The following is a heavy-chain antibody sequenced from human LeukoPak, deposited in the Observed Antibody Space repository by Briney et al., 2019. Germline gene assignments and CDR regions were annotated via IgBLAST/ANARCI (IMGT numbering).Heavy chain of an antibody. V-gene: IGHV4-59*01. CDR1: GDSISSYF. CDR3: AATIKRDYGDTNLDY. D-gene: IGHD4/OR15-4a*01. J-gene: IGHJ4*02. Sequence: PSETLSLTYTVPGDSISSYFCSWIRQPPGKGLEWIGYMHNGVHTNYNPSLKSRVTISGDTSKNQFSLKLTSVTAADTAIYYCAATIKRDYGDTNLDYWGQGTLVTVSS. CDR2: MHNGVHT.